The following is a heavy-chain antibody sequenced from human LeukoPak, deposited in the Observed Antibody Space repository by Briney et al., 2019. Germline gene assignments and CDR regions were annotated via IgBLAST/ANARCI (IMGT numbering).Heavy chain of an antibody. D-gene: IGHD3-9*01. Sequence: ASVKVSCKASGYTFTGYYMHWARQAPGQGLEWMGWINPNSGGTNYAQKFQGRVTMTRDTSISTAYMELSRLRSDDTAVYYCARENGMSDDYDILTGYPLYYFDYWGQGTLVTVSS. CDR1: GYTFTGYY. J-gene: IGHJ4*02. CDR3: ARENGMSDDYDILTGYPLYYFDY. V-gene: IGHV1-2*02. CDR2: INPNSGGT.